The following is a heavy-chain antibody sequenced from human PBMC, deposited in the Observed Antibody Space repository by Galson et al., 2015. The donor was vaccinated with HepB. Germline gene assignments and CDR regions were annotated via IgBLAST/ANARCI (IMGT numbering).Heavy chain of an antibody. D-gene: IGHD6-19*01. CDR1: GDSVSSNSAA. CDR2: TYYRSKWYN. V-gene: IGHV6-1*01. Sequence: CAISGDSVSSNSAAWNWIRQSPSRGLEWLGRTYYRSKWYNDYAVSVKSRITINPDTSKNQFSLQLNSVTPEDTAVYYCARDRGSARGSSGWYTPFDYWGQGTLVTVSS. J-gene: IGHJ4*02. CDR3: ARDRGSARGSSGWYTPFDY.